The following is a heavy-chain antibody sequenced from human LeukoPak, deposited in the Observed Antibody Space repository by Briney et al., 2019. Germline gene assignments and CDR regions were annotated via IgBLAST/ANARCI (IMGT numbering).Heavy chain of an antibody. Sequence: SVKVSCKASGGTFSSYAISWVRQAPGQGLEWMGRIIPIFGIANYAQKFQGSVTITADKSTSTAYMELSSLRSEDTAVYYCARVAMATMSGYYYYGMDVWGQGTTVTVSS. CDR2: IIPIFGIA. J-gene: IGHJ6*02. CDR1: GGTFSSYA. CDR3: ARVAMATMSGYYYYGMDV. V-gene: IGHV1-69*04. D-gene: IGHD5-24*01.